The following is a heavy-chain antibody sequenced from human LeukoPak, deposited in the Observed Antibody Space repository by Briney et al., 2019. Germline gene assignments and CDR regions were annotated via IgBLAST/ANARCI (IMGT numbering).Heavy chain of an antibody. Sequence: SEILSLTCAVSGGSFSGQYWTWIRQFPGKGLEWIGEINHSGSTNYNPSLKSRVTMSKDTSKNHFSLRLSSVTAADTAIYYCPRDLYSSICYDWGQGTLVTVSS. CDR1: GGSFSGQY. V-gene: IGHV4-34*01. CDR2: INHSGST. J-gene: IGHJ4*02. CDR3: PRDLYSSICYD. D-gene: IGHD6-13*01.